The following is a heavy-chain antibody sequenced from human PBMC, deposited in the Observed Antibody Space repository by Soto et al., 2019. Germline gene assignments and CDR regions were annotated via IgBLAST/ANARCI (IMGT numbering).Heavy chain of an antibody. D-gene: IGHD7-27*01. CDR1: GFTFSSYG. J-gene: IGHJ6*02. V-gene: IGHV3-30*18. Sequence: PGGSLRLSCAASGFTFSSYGMHWVRQAPGKGLEWVAVISYDGSNKYYADSVKGRFTISRDNSKNTLYLQMNSLRAEDTAVYYCAKDLRPPNWGYYYYGMDVWGQGTTVTVSS. CDR2: ISYDGSNK. CDR3: AKDLRPPNWGYYYYGMDV.